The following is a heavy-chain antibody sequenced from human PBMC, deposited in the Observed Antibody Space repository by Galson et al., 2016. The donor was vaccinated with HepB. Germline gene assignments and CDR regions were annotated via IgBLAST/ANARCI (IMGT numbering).Heavy chain of an antibody. Sequence: SETLSLTCTVSDASIVSDSWSWIRQPPGMGLEWVGSISYSGNVNYNPSLKSRATISIDTSKNHLSLKLTSVTVADTAVYFCVREIGGGSFDSWGKGTLVTVST. V-gene: IGHV4-59*08. J-gene: IGHJ4*02. CDR2: ISYSGNV. CDR1: DASIVSDS. D-gene: IGHD3-10*01. CDR3: VREIGGGSFDS.